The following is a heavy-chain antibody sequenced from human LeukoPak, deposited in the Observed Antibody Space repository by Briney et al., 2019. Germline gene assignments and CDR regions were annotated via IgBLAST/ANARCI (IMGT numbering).Heavy chain of an antibody. J-gene: IGHJ6*03. CDR3: ARFYSGYGNYYYYMDV. V-gene: IGHV1-2*02. CDR2: INPNTGGT. CDR1: GYNFTGYY. Sequence: ASVKVSCKASGYNFTGYYLHWVRQAPGQGLEWMGWINPNTGGTNYAQKFQGRVTMTRDTSISTGYMELSRLRSDDTAVYYCARFYSGYGNYYYYMDVWGKGTTVTVSS. D-gene: IGHD5-12*01.